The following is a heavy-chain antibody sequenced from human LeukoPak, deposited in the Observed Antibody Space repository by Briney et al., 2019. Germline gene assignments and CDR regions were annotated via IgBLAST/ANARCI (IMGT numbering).Heavy chain of an antibody. CDR2: ISAYNGNT. CDR3: ARGPQTYYDFWSGYYP. J-gene: IGHJ5*02. CDR1: GYTFTSYG. D-gene: IGHD3-3*01. Sequence: ASVKVSCKASGYTFTSYGISWVRQAPGQGLEWMGWISAYNGNTSYAQKLQGRVTMTTDTSTSTAYMELRSLRSDDTAVYYCARGPQTYYDFWSGYYPWGQGTLVTVSS. V-gene: IGHV1-18*01.